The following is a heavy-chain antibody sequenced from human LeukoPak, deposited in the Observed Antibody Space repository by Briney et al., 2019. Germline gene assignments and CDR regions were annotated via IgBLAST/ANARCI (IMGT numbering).Heavy chain of an antibody. J-gene: IGHJ6*03. CDR2: IYYSGST. V-gene: IGHV4-59*12. CDR1: GGSINSYY. Sequence: SETLSLTCTVSGGSINSYYWSWIRQPPGKGLEWIGYIYYSGSTNYNPSLKSRVTISVDTSKDQFSLKLSSVTAADTAVDYCARERGGTGTTGYYYYYMDVWGKGTTVTVSS. D-gene: IGHD1-1*01. CDR3: ARERGGTGTTGYYYYYMDV.